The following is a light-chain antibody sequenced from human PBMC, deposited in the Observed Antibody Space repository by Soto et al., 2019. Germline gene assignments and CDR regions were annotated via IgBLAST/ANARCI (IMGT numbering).Light chain of an antibody. J-gene: IGLJ1*01. Sequence: QSALTKPASLSGSPGQSITISCTGTSSDIGAYDYVSWFQQHPGKAPKLMISEVNNRPSGVSNRFYGSKSGNTAYLTISGFQVEDEAEYFCVSFTTTSTHVFGTGTKVTVL. V-gene: IGLV2-14*01. CDR1: SSDIGAYDY. CDR3: VSFTTTSTHV. CDR2: EVN.